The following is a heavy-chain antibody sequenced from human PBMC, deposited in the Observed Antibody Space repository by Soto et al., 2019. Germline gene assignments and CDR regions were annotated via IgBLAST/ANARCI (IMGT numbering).Heavy chain of an antibody. CDR1: GFTFSIYA. CDR3: AKDAPGSGWLSDY. V-gene: IGHV3-23*01. D-gene: IGHD3-22*01. CDR2: VTGNGGT. J-gene: IGHJ4*02. Sequence: GGSLRLSCAASGFTFSIYAMSWVRQAPGKGLEWVSTVTGNGGTSYADFVRGRFTISRDNSKNTLYLQMKSLRAEDTAVYYCAKDAPGSGWLSDYWGQGTLVTVS.